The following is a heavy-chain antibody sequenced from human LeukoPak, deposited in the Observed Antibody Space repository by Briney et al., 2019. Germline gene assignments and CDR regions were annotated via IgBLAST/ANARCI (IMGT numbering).Heavy chain of an antibody. CDR2: ITADSRGI. V-gene: IGHV3-48*01. J-gene: IGHJ4*02. D-gene: IGHD2-21*02. CDR3: ARVKGYCGGDCYSNDY. CDR1: GFTFSSYT. Sequence: GGSLRLSRAASGFTFSSYTMNWVRQAPGKGLEWVSYITADSRGIYYADSVKGRFTISRDNAKSSLYLQLNSLRAEDTAVYYCARVKGYCGGDCYSNDYWGQGTLVTVSA.